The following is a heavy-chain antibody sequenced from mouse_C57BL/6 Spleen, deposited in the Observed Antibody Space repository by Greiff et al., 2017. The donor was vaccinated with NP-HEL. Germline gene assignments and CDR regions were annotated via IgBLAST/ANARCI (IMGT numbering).Heavy chain of an antibody. CDR1: GYTFTSYW. Sequence: QVQLQQPGAELVRPGTSVKLSCKASGYTFTSYWMHWVKQRPGQGLEWIGVIDPSDSYTNYNQKFKGKATLTVDTSSSTAYMQLSSLTSEDSAVYYCARDPYYYGSSPHAMDYWGQGTSVTVSS. CDR2: IDPSDSYT. J-gene: IGHJ4*01. CDR3: ARDPYYYGSSPHAMDY. D-gene: IGHD1-1*01. V-gene: IGHV1-59*01.